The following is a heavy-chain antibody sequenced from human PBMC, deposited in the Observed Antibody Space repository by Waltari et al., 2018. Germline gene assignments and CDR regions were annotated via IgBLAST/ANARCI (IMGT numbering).Heavy chain of an antibody. CDR1: GGTFSSYT. V-gene: IGHV1-69*08. J-gene: IGHJ4*02. CDR3: ARDREYYFDY. Sequence: QVQLVQSGAEVKKPGSSVKVSCKASGGTFSSYTISWVRQAPGQGLEWMGMIIPILGIANYAQKFQGRVTITADKSTSTAYMELSSLRSEDTAVYYCARDREYYFDYWGQGTLVTVSS. CDR2: IIPILGIA.